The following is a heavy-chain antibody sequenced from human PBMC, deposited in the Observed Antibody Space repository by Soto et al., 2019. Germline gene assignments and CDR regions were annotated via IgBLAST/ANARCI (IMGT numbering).Heavy chain of an antibody. J-gene: IGHJ4*02. Sequence: GGSLRLSCAASGFTFSSYDMHWVRQAPGKGLEWVAVVSYDGSNEYYADSVKGRFTISRGNSKNTLYLQMNSLRGEDTAVYYCAKDDYGFDCWGQGTLVTSPQ. V-gene: IGHV3-30*18. CDR3: AKDDYGFDC. CDR1: GFTFSSYD. D-gene: IGHD4-17*01. CDR2: VSYDGSNE.